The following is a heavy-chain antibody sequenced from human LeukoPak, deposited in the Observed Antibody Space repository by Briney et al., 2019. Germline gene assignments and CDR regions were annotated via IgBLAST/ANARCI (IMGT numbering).Heavy chain of an antibody. CDR2: ISSSSYI. CDR1: GFTFSSYS. V-gene: IGHV3-21*01. CDR3: ARDKWIRYYYGSGSPQGY. Sequence: GGSLRLSCAASGFTFSSYSMNWVRQAPGKGLEWVSSISSSSYIYYADSVKGRFTISRDNAKNSLYLQMNSLRAEDTAVYYCARDKWIRYYYGSGSPQGYWGQGTLVTVSS. D-gene: IGHD3-10*01. J-gene: IGHJ4*02.